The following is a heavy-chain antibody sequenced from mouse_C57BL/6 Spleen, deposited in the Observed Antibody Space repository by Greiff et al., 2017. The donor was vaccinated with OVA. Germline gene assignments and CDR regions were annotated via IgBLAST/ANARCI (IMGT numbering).Heavy chain of an antibody. J-gene: IGHJ1*03. CDR1: GFTFSDYY. D-gene: IGHD2-5*01. V-gene: IGHV5-16*01. CDR2: INYDGSST. Sequence: EVMLVESEGGLVQPGSSMKLSCTASGFTFSDYYMAWVRQVPEKGLEWVANINYDGSSTYYLDSLKSRFIISRDNAKNILYLQMSSLKSEDTATYYCARDEAYYSNYWYFDVWGTGTTVTVSS. CDR3: ARDEAYYSNYWYFDV.